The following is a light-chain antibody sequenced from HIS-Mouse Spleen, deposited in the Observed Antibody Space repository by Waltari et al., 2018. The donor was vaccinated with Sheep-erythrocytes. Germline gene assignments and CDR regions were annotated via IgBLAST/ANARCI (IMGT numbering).Light chain of an antibody. CDR2: DVS. V-gene: IGLV2-11*01. CDR1: TSDVGGYNH. CDR3: CSYAGSYNHV. Sequence: QSALTQPRSVSGSPGQAVPISCTGTTSDVGGYNHFSWYQQPPGKAPKLMIYDVSKRPSGVPDRFSGSKSGNTASLTISGLQAEDEADYYCCSYAGSYNHVFATGTKVTVL. J-gene: IGLJ1*01.